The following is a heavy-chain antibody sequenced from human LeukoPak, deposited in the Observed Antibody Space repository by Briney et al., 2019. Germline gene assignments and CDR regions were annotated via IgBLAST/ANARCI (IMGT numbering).Heavy chain of an antibody. D-gene: IGHD3-10*01. Sequence: SGGSLRLSCAASGFTFSRYGMHWVRQAPGKGLEWVAFIRYDESDKKYKDSVKGRFTVSKDNSKNTVSLQMHSLRVEDTAVYYCATYYYASGNYYNYICYWAPGALVTVSS. CDR2: IRYDESDK. V-gene: IGHV3-30*02. CDR1: GFTFSRYG. CDR3: ATYYYASGNYYNYICY. J-gene: IGHJ4*02.